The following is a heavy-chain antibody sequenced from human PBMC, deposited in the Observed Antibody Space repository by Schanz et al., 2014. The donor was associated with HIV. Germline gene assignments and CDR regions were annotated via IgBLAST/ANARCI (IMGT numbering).Heavy chain of an antibody. V-gene: IGHV3-NL1*01. Sequence: QVQLVESGGGVVQPGRSLRLSCAASGFTFSSYGMHWVRQAPGKGLEWVSFISGTGGSTYYTDSVKGRFTISRDTFKNTVYLQMNSLRSEDTAVYYCAKASESIFGVEGLDFWGQGTLVIVSS. CDR2: ISGTGGST. CDR1: GFTFSSYG. CDR3: AKASESIFGVEGLDF. D-gene: IGHD3-3*01. J-gene: IGHJ4*02.